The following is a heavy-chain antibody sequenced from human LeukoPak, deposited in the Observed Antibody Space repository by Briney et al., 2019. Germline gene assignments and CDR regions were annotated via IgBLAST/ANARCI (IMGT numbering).Heavy chain of an antibody. J-gene: IGHJ6*04. D-gene: IGHD3-10*02. CDR3: AELGITMIGGV. Sequence: GGSLSFSCAASGFSFTTYWMSWVRQGPGKGLEWVANIKQDGTENYYVVPVKGRFTISRDNAKNSLYLQMNSLRAEDTAVYYCAELGITMIGGVWGKGTTVTISS. CDR2: IKQDGTEN. CDR1: GFSFTTYW. V-gene: IGHV3-7*01.